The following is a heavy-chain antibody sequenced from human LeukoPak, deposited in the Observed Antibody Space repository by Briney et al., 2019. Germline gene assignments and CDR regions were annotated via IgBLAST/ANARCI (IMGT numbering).Heavy chain of an antibody. CDR2: IYSDGSTT. J-gene: IGHJ4*02. V-gene: IGHV3-53*01. Sequence: TGGSLRLSCAASGFTSNYMSWVRQAPGKGLEWISLIYSDGSTTFYADSVKGRFTISRDNSKNTFYLQMNRLRPEDTAVYYCASDGYNYFEFWGQGTLVIVSS. CDR3: ASDGYNYFEF. D-gene: IGHD5-24*01. CDR1: GFTSNY.